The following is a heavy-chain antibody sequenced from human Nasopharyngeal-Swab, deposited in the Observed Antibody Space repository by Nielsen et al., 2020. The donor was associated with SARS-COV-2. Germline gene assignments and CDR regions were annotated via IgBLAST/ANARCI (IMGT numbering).Heavy chain of an antibody. V-gene: IGHV3-21*01. CDR2: ISSSSSYI. CDR3: ARDMGYSSGWSGGGDGFDI. Sequence: RLPPVLFLVFVSSISSSSSYIYYADSVKGRFTISRDNAKNSLYLQMNSLRAEDTAVYYCARDMGYSSGWSGGGDGFDIWGQGTMVTVSS. J-gene: IGHJ3*02. D-gene: IGHD6-19*01.